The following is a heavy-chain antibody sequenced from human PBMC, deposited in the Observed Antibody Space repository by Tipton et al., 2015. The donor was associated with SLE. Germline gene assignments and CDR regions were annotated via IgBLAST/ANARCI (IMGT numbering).Heavy chain of an antibody. J-gene: IGHJ4*02. D-gene: IGHD6-13*01. CDR2: IYSGGST. Sequence: SLRLSCAASGFSFRTYAMYWVRQAPGKGLEWVSVIYSGGSTHYADSVKGRFTISRDNSNNTVFLRMNSLRREDTAVYYCAREAGQQLAFDYWGQGTLVTVSS. CDR1: GFSFRTYA. CDR3: AREAGQQLAFDY. V-gene: IGHV3-23*03.